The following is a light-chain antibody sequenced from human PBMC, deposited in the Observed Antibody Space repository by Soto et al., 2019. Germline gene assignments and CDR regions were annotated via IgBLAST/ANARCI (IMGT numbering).Light chain of an antibody. CDR3: QQYGSSPLT. CDR1: QSVSSSY. Sequence: EIVLTQSPGTLSLSPGERATLSCRASQSVSSSYLAWYQQKPGHAPRLLIYGASSRATGIPDRCSGSGSGTDFTLTISRLEPEAVAVYYCQQYGSSPLTFGGGTKVEIK. V-gene: IGKV3-20*01. CDR2: GAS. J-gene: IGKJ4*01.